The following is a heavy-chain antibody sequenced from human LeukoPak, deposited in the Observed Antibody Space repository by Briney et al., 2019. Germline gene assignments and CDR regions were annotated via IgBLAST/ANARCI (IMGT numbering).Heavy chain of an antibody. CDR3: TTQGYGGNSGRSNDY. J-gene: IGHJ4*02. V-gene: IGHV3-15*01. CDR1: GFTFSNAW. CDR2: IKSKTDGGTT. Sequence: GGSLRLSCAASGFTFSNAWMSWVRQAPGKGLEWVGRIKSKTDGGTTDYAAPVKGRFTISRDDSKNTLYLQMNSLKTEDTAVYYCTTQGYGGNSGRSNDYWGQGTLVTVSS. D-gene: IGHD4-23*01.